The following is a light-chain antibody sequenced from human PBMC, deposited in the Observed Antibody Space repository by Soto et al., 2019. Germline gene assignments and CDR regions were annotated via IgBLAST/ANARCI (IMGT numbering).Light chain of an antibody. CDR3: GSYTSTDTPFV. Sequence: QSARAQPSSVSGSPGQSIAISCTGTSTDVGGYNYVSWYQHHPRKGPKLIIYEVSNRPSGVSDRFSGSKSGNKASLIISNLEAEDESDYYCGSYTSTDTPFVFGTGTKVTLL. CDR2: EVS. CDR1: STDVGGYNY. V-gene: IGLV2-14*01. J-gene: IGLJ1*01.